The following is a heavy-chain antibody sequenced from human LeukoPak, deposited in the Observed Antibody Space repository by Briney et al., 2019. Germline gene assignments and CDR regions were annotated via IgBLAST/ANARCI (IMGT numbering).Heavy chain of an antibody. V-gene: IGHV3-7*01. D-gene: IGHD3-9*01. CDR1: GFTFSSFW. Sequence: GGSLRLSCAASGFTFSSFWMSWVRQAPGKGLEWVANIKQDGSEKYCVDSVKGRFTISRDNAKNSLYLQMNSLRAEDTAVYYCARVIYDILTGYYNPGGLDYWGQGTLVTVSS. J-gene: IGHJ4*02. CDR2: IKQDGSEK. CDR3: ARVIYDILTGYYNPGGLDY.